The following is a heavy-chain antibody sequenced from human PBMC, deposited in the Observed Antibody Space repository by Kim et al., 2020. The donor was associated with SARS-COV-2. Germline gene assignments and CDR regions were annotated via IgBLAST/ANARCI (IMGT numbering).Heavy chain of an antibody. CDR2: IHPGDSDV. Sequence: GESLKISCKGSGYNFINYWIGWVRQTPGKGLEWMGIIHPGDSDVKYSPSFKGQVTISADKSINSAFLQWRTLKASDTAMYFCATLRRALQFSGSARTRDFWSGYIFDLWGQGTMVTVSS. J-gene: IGHJ3*01. CDR3: ATLRRALQFSGSARTRDFWSGYIFDL. D-gene: IGHD3-3*01. CDR1: GYNFINYW. V-gene: IGHV5-51*01.